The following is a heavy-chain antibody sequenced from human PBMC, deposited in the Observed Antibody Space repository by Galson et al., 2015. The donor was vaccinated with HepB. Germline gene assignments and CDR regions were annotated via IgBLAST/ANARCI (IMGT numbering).Heavy chain of an antibody. J-gene: IGHJ6*02. D-gene: IGHD6-6*01. CDR1: GFNFGSYW. CDR3: GRVYSSSSGRAMDV. CDR2: IKEDGTEK. V-gene: IGHV3-7*03. Sequence: SLRLSCAASGFNFGSYWMTWVRQAPGKGLEWVATIKEDGTEKKSVDSMKGRFTISRDNAKKSLYLQLNSLRVEDTGIYYCGRVYSSSSGRAMDVWGQGTTVTVSS.